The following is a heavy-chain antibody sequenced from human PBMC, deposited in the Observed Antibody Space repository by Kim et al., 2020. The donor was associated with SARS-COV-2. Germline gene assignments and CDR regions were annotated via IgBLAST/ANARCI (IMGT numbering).Heavy chain of an antibody. CDR2: MNPNSGNT. J-gene: IGHJ4*02. CDR1: GYTFTSYD. V-gene: IGHV1-8*01. D-gene: IGHD2-2*01. CDR3: ARGRPLVPAPDY. Sequence: ASVKVSCKASGYTFTSYDINWVRQATGQGLEWMGWMNPNSGNTGYAQKFQGRVTMTRNTSISTAYMELSSLRSEDTAVYYCARGRPLVPAPDYWGQGTLVTVSS.